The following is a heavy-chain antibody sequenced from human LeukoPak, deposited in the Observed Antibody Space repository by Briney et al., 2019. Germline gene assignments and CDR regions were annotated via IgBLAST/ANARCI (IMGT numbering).Heavy chain of an antibody. CDR2: ISYDGSNK. CDR1: GFTFRSHA. D-gene: IGHD6-13*01. Sequence: GGSLRLSCAVSGFTFRSHAMHWVRQAPGKGLEWVAVISYDGSNKYYADSVKGRFTISRDNSKNTLYLQMNSLRAEDTAVYYCAKSSSSWHTPWFDPWGQGTLVTVSS. J-gene: IGHJ5*02. V-gene: IGHV3-30*18. CDR3: AKSSSSWHTPWFDP.